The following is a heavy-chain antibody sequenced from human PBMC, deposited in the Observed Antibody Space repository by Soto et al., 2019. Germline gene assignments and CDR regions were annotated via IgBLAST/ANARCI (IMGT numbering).Heavy chain of an antibody. V-gene: IGHV1-18*01. CDR3: ARVFTIFGVVIITNYYYYYMDV. D-gene: IGHD3-3*01. Sequence: ASVKVSCKASGYTFTSYGISWVRQAPGQGLEWMGWISAYNGNTNYAQKLQGRVTMTTDTSTNTAYMELRSLRSDDTAVYYCARVFTIFGVVIITNYYYYYMDVWGKGTTVTVSS. J-gene: IGHJ6*03. CDR1: GYTFTSYG. CDR2: ISAYNGNT.